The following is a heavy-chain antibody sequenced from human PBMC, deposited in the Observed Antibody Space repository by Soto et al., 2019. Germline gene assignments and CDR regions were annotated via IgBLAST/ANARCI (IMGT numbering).Heavy chain of an antibody. V-gene: IGHV3-21*01. Sequence: GGYLRLSCAASGFTFSSYFINWVLQAPGKGLEWVSSISSSSSYIYYADSVKGRFTISRDNTKNSLYLQMNSLRAEDTAVYYCARDDSVTAAMRDPDPLFDYWGQGT. CDR2: ISSSSSYI. CDR3: ARDDSVTAAMRDPDPLFDY. J-gene: IGHJ4*02. D-gene: IGHD2-2*01. CDR1: GFTFSSYF.